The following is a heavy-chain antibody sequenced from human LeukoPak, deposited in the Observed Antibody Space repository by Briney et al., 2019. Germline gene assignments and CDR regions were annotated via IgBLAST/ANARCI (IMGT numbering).Heavy chain of an antibody. CDR3: ARVGVVPAATPWFDP. Sequence: ASVTVSCKASGYTFTSYGISWVRQAPGQGLEWMGRIIPILGIANYAQKFQGRVTITADKSTSTAYMELSSLRSEDTAVYYCARVGVVPAATPWFDPWGQGTLVTVSS. V-gene: IGHV1-69*04. CDR1: GYTFTSYG. D-gene: IGHD2-2*02. J-gene: IGHJ5*02. CDR2: IIPILGIA.